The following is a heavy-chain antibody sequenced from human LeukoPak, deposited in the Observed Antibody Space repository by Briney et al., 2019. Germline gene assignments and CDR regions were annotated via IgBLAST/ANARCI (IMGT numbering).Heavy chain of an antibody. V-gene: IGHV3-7*01. CDR3: ARDRGSSGWYEFDY. CDR2: IKPDGSEK. Sequence: GGSLRLSCAASGFTFSSHWMSWVRQAPGKGLEGVASIKPDGSEKYYVDSVKGRFTISRDSAKSSLYLQMNTLRAEDTAVYYCARDRGSSGWYEFDYWGQGTLVTVSS. CDR1: GFTFSSHW. D-gene: IGHD6-19*01. J-gene: IGHJ4*02.